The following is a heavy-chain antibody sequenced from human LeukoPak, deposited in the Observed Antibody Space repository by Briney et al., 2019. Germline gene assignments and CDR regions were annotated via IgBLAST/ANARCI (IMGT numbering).Heavy chain of an antibody. Sequence: PSQTLSPTCTVSGASVSSYCGSWIRQPAGKGLGLIGRIYTSGSTNNNPSLKSRVTISVDTSTTQFSLKLRSVTAADTAVYYCARGGYQLLVMAVWGKGTTVTVSS. CDR1: GASVSSYC. D-gene: IGHD2-2*01. J-gene: IGHJ6*03. V-gene: IGHV4-4*07. CDR3: ARGGYQLLVMAV. CDR2: IYTSGST.